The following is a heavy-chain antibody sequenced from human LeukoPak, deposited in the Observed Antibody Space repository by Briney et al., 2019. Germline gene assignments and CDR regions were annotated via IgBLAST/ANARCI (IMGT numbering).Heavy chain of an antibody. CDR3: ARAADYGDYVSRSPFDY. D-gene: IGHD4-17*01. V-gene: IGHV1-8*01. CDR1: GYTFTSYD. Sequence: ASVKVSCKASGYTFTSYDINWVRQATGQGLEWMGWMNPNSGNTGYAQKFQGRVTMTRNTSISTAYMELRSLRSDDTAVYYCARAADYGDYVSRSPFDYWGQGTLVTVSS. CDR2: MNPNSGNT. J-gene: IGHJ4*02.